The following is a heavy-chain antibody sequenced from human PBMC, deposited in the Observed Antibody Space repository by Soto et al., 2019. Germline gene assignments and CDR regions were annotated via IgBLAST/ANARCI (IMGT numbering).Heavy chain of an antibody. D-gene: IGHD3-10*01. CDR1: GGSFSGYY. J-gene: IGHJ5*02. Sequence: KTSETLSLTCAVYGGSFSGYYWSWIRQPPGKGLEWIGEINHSGSTNYNPPLKSRVTISVDTSKNQFSLKLSSVTAADTAVYYCARGAIVLWFGELFYNWFDPWGQGTLVTVSS. V-gene: IGHV4-34*01. CDR2: INHSGST. CDR3: ARGAIVLWFGELFYNWFDP.